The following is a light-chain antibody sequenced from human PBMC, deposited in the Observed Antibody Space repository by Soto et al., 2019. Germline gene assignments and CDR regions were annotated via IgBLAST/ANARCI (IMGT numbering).Light chain of an antibody. CDR1: SSDVGAYNY. CDR3: CSHAGSHTWV. Sequence: QSALTQPRSVSGSPGQSVTISCTGTSSDVGAYNYVSWYQQHPGKAPKVMIYEVSERPSGVPDRFSGSKSGNTASLTISGLQDEDDADYYCCSHAGSHTWVFGGGTKLTVL. V-gene: IGLV2-11*01. J-gene: IGLJ3*02. CDR2: EVS.